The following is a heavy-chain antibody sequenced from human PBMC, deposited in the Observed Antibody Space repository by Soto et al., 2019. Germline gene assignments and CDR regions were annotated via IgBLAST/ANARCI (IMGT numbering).Heavy chain of an antibody. J-gene: IGHJ4*02. Sequence: GSLSLSVAASGLTFSSYSMTWVRQAPGKGLEWVSYISSSSSTIYYADSVKGRFTISRDNAKNSLYLQMNSLRDEDTAVYYCARDHLRWSPHFDYWGQGTLVTVSS. D-gene: IGHD2-15*01. CDR2: ISSSSSTI. V-gene: IGHV3-48*02. CDR1: GLTFSSYS. CDR3: ARDHLRWSPHFDY.